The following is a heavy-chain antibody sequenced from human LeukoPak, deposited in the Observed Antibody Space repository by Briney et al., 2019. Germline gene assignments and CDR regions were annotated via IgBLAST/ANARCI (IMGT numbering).Heavy chain of an antibody. CDR2: FDPEDGET. CDR3: ATIFGGGATPLKYFQH. V-gene: IGHV1-24*01. CDR1: GYTLTELS. D-gene: IGHD1-26*01. J-gene: IGHJ1*01. Sequence: GASVKVSCKVSGYTLTELSMHWVRQAPVKGLEWMGGFDPEDGETIYAQKFQGRVTMTEDTSTDTAYMELSSLRSEDTAVYYCATIFGGGATPLKYFQHWGQGTLVTVSS.